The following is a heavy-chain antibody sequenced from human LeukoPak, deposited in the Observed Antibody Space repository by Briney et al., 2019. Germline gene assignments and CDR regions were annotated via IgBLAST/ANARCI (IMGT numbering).Heavy chain of an antibody. CDR3: ARLRALRLFGVVGMGV. CDR2: INHSGST. D-gene: IGHD3-3*01. V-gene: IGHV4-34*01. CDR1: GGSFSGYY. Sequence: SETLSLTCAVYGGSFSGYYWSWIRQPPGKGLEWIGEINHSGSTNYNPSLKSRVTISVDTSKNQFSLKLSSVTAADTAVYYCARLRALRLFGVVGMGVWGKGTTVTVSS. J-gene: IGHJ6*03.